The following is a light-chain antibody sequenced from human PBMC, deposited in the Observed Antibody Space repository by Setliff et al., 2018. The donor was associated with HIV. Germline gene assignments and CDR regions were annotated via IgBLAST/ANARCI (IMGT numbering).Light chain of an antibody. CDR3: LQHNSYPPWT. Sequence: EIVVTQSPATLSVSPGERATLSCRASQSVSSDLAWYQQNPGQAPRLLIYGASTRATGIPARFSGSGSGTEFTLTISSMQSEDFATYYCLQHNSYPPWTFGQGTKVDIK. V-gene: IGKV3-15*01. J-gene: IGKJ1*01. CDR1: QSVSSD. CDR2: GAS.